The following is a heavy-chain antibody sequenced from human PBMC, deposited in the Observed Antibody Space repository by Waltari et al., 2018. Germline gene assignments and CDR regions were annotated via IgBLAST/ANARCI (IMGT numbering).Heavy chain of an antibody. CDR3: ARDYASIAARRSYYYYGMDV. CDR1: GYTFTSYA. CDR2: INTNTGNP. D-gene: IGHD6-6*01. J-gene: IGHJ6*02. V-gene: IGHV7-4-1*02. Sequence: QVQLVQYGSELKKPRASVKVSCKASGYTFTSYAMNWVRQPHGQGIEWMGWINTNTGNPTYAQGFTGRVVFSLDTSVSTAYLQISRLKAEDTAVYYCARDYASIAARRSYYYYGMDVWGQGTTVTVSS.